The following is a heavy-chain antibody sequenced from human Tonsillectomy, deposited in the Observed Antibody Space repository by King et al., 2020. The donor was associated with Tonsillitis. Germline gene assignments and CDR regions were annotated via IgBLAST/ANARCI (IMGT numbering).Heavy chain of an antibody. CDR1: GVSVIRGSYY. J-gene: IGHJ4*02. CDR2: IYYSGNT. V-gene: IGHV4-61*01. CDR3: VSGCSSSRCKTRFDD. Sequence: VQLQESGPGLVKPSETLSLTCTVSGVSVIRGSYYWSWIRQPPGRGLQWIGYIYYSGNTNYNPSLESRFTISSATSKNQFSLRLRSVTTADTAVYFCVSGCSSSRCKTRFDDWGQGTLVTVSS. D-gene: IGHD2-2*01.